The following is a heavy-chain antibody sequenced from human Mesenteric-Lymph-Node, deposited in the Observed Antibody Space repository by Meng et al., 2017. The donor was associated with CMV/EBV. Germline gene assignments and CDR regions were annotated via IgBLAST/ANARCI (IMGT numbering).Heavy chain of an antibody. J-gene: IGHJ4*02. D-gene: IGHD6-19*01. CDR3: ARFSSGWPFDC. CDR1: GGSFSGYY. CDR2: INHSGST. Sequence: GSLRLSCAVYGGSFSGYYWSWIRQPPGKGLEWIGEINHSGSTNYNPSLKSRVTISVDTSKNQFSLKLSSVTAADTAVYYCARFSSGWPFDCWGQGTLVTVSS. V-gene: IGHV4-34*01.